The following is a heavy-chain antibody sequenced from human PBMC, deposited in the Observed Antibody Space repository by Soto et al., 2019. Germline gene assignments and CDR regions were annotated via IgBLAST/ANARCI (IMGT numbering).Heavy chain of an antibody. CDR1: EGTSIYHC. V-gene: IGHV3-30*18. D-gene: IGHD6-19*01. CDR2: ISYDGSNK. J-gene: IGHJ6*02. Sequence: AASEGTSIYHCCRRVRKTKGKGLEWVAVISYDGSNKYYADSVKGRFTISRDNSKNTLYLQMNSLRAEDTAVYYCAKDRRIAVNYYYYYGMDVWGQGTTVTVSS. CDR3: AKDRRIAVNYYYYYGMDV.